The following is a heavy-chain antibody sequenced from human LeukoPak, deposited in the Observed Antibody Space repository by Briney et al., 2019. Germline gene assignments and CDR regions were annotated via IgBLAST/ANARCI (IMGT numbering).Heavy chain of an antibody. CDR1: GLTLSNYS. D-gene: IGHD3-22*01. CDR3: AKRGVVIRVILVGFHKEANYFDS. CDR2: ISDSGGRT. Sequence: GGSLRLSCAVSGLTLSNYSMRWVRQAPGKGLEWVAGISDSGGRTNYADSVKGRFTISRDNPKNTLYLQMNSLRAEDTAVYFCAKRGVVIRVILVGFHKEANYFDSWGQGALVTVSS. J-gene: IGHJ4*02. V-gene: IGHV3-23*01.